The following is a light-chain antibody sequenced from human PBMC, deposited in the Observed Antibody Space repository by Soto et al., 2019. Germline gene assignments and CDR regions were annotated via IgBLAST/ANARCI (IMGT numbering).Light chain of an antibody. J-gene: IGKJ2*01. V-gene: IGKV1-39*01. Sequence: DIQMTQSPSSLSASVGDRVTITCRASQSITTYLNWYQQKPGKAPKLLIYAASSLQSGVPSRFSGSGSGTDFTLPISSLQPEDFATYYCQQSYSTPYTFGQRTKLEIK. CDR2: AAS. CDR3: QQSYSTPYT. CDR1: QSITTY.